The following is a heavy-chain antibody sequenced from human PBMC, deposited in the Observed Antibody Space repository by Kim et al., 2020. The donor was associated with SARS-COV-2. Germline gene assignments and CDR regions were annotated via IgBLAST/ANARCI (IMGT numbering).Heavy chain of an antibody. J-gene: IGHJ5*02. Sequence: GGSLRLTCAASGFTISDYEIYWVRQAQGKGLERVGVISFDGRNNFFADPLKGRFTISRDNSKNTQFLQMHSLIVADTPVVYCARDDSCGQLFAGKWLDP. V-gene: IGHV3-30*04. CDR3: ARDDSCGQLFAGKWLDP. D-gene: IGHD2-21*01. CDR1: GFTISDYE. CDR2: ISFDGRNN.